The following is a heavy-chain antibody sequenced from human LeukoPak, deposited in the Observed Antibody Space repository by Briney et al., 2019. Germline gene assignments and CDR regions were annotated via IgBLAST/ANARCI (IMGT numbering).Heavy chain of an antibody. J-gene: IGHJ3*01. V-gene: IGHV3-23*01. CDR3: GRGGVVAAIDL. CDR1: GFTFSSYG. Sequence: GGSLRLSCAASGFTFSSYGMSWVRQAPGKGLEWLSAISGRGGSTNYADSVKGRFTISRDNAKNTLYLQMNSLRAEDTAVYYCGRGGVVAAIDLWGQGTMVTVSS. CDR2: ISGRGGST. D-gene: IGHD2-21*01.